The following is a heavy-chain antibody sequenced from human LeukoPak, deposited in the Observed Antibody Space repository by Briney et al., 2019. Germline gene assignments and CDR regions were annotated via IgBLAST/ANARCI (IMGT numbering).Heavy chain of an antibody. Sequence: PGGSLRLSCAASGFTLSSYGMRWVRQAAGKGLEWVSAISENGGSTYYAYSVKGRFTISRDNSKNTLYLQMNSLRAEDTAVYYCARVFSKLSSSWPPFDYWGQGTLVTVSS. CDR3: ARVFSKLSSSWPPFDY. CDR2: ISENGGST. J-gene: IGHJ4*02. V-gene: IGHV3-23*01. CDR1: GFTLSSYG. D-gene: IGHD6-13*01.